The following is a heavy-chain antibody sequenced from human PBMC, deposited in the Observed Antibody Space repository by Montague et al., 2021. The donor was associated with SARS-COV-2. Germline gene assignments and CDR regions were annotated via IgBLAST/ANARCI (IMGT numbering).Heavy chain of an antibody. CDR1: GGSFSDYF. J-gene: IGHJ5*02. D-gene: IGHD3-22*01. V-gene: IGHV4-34*01. CDR3: ARIGYYDRSGFSDFVRGFDP. Sequence: SETLSLTCAVSGGSFSDYFWTWIRQPPGKGLEWIGEINRSGSTNXNLSLKSRLSISIDTSKTQFYLNLRSSTAADTAIYYCARIGYYDRSGFSDFVRGFDPWGPGTMVTVSS. CDR2: INRSGST.